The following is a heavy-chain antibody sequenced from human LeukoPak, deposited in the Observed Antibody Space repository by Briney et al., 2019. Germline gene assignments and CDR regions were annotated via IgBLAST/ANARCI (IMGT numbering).Heavy chain of an antibody. CDR1: GYLFINHG. J-gene: IGHJ4*02. CDR2: ISPYSGNT. Sequence: GASVKVSCKASGYLFINHGISWLRQAPGQGLECMGWISPYSGNTDYPQKLQGRVTMTTDTSTTTAYMELRSLSFDDTAVYYCARTSGVSVAGSPYYFDFWGQGTLISVSS. V-gene: IGHV1-18*01. CDR3: ARTSGVSVAGSPYYFDF. D-gene: IGHD6-13*01.